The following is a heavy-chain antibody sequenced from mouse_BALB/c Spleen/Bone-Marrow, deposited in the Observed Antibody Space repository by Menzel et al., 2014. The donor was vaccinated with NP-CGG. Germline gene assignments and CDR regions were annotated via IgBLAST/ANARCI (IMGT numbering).Heavy chain of an antibody. V-gene: IGHV1-7*01. Sequence: VKLQESGAELAKPGASVKMSCKASGYTFTSYWMHWVKQRPGQGLEWIGYINPSTGYTEYNQKFKDKATLTADKSSSTAYMQLSSLTSEDSAVYYCARPYRYGYYATDYWGQGTSVTVSS. CDR1: GYTFTSYW. D-gene: IGHD2-14*01. CDR2: INPSTGYT. CDR3: ARPYRYGYYATDY. J-gene: IGHJ4*01.